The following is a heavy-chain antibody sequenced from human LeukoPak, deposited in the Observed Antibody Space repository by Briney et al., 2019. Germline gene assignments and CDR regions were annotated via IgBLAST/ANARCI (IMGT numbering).Heavy chain of an antibody. D-gene: IGHD2-21*02. J-gene: IGHJ3*02. CDR3: TRYCGGDCYDAFDI. CDR2: ISSKAYGGTT. CDR1: GCTFGDYA. V-gene: IGHV3-49*04. Sequence: GGSLRLSCTASGCTFGDYAMSWVRQAPGKGLEWVGFISSKAYGGTTQYAASVKGRFTISRDDSKSIAYLQMNSLKTEDTAVYYCTRYCGGDCYDAFDIWGQGTMVTVSS.